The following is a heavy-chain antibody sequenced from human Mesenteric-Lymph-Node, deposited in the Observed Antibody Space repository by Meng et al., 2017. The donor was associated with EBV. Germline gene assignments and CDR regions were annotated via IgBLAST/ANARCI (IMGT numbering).Heavy chain of an antibody. CDR2: TYYRSRWYK. V-gene: IGHV6-1*01. CDR1: GESVSSSSAA. D-gene: IGHD3-16*01. J-gene: IGHJ3*02. CDR3: ARDWGPAAFDI. Sequence: HLKQSGPGLVKPSQPLSPTCATPGESVSSSSAAWTWIRQAPSRGLEWLGRTYYRSRWYKDYAVSVESRITINVDTSKNQFSLQLNSVTPDDTAVYYCARDWGPAAFDIWGQGTMVTVSS.